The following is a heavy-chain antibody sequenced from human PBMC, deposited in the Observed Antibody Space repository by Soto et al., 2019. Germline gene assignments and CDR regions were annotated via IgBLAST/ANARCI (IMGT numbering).Heavy chain of an antibody. CDR3: AKDRQPDGIWTFDY. D-gene: IGHD3-9*01. Sequence: GGSLRLSRPASGFTFSSYSMNWVRQAPGKGLEWVSSISSSSSYIYYADSVKGRFTISRDNAKNSLYLQMNSLRAEDTAVYYCAKDRQPDGIWTFDYWGQGTQVTVSS. CDR2: ISSSSSYI. V-gene: IGHV3-21*01. J-gene: IGHJ4*02. CDR1: GFTFSSYS.